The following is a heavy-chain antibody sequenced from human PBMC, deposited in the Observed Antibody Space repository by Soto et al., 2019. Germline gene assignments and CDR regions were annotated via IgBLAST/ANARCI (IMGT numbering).Heavy chain of an antibody. J-gene: IGHJ6*02. CDR1: GYTFTSYD. Sequence: QVQLVQSGAEVKKPGASVKVSCKASGYTFTSYDINWVRKATGQGLEWMGWMNPNSGNTGYAQKFQGRVNMTRKTSQSTTYMELSSLRTEKTAGYDCERKKTSYSMDVWGQGSTVTVSS. V-gene: IGHV1-8*01. CDR3: ERKKTSYSMDV. CDR2: MNPNSGNT.